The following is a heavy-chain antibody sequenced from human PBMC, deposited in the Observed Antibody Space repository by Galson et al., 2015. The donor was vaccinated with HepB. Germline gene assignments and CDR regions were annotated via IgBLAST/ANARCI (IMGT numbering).Heavy chain of an antibody. D-gene: IGHD5-24*01. V-gene: IGHV4-59*01. Sequence: SETLSLTCTVSGGSISSYYWSWIRQPPGKGLEWIGYIYYSGSTNYNPSLKSRVTISVDTSKNQFSLKLSSVTAADTAVYYCARAVEMATIYDYWGQGTLVTVSS. CDR3: ARAVEMATIYDY. J-gene: IGHJ4*02. CDR1: GGSISSYY. CDR2: IYYSGST.